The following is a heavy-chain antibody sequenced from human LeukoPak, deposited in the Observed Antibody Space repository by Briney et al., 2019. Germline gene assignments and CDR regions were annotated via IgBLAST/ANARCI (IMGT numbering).Heavy chain of an antibody. Sequence: PGGSLRLSCAASGFTFSSYSMNWVRQAPGKGLEWVSSISSSSSYIYYADSVKGRFTISRDNAKNSLYLQMNSLRAEDTAVYYCAREGAMVRGVIGATKGSPPSPLPIDYWGQGTLVTVSS. V-gene: IGHV3-21*01. J-gene: IGHJ4*02. CDR3: AREGAMVRGVIGATKGSPPSPLPIDY. CDR1: GFTFSSYS. CDR2: ISSSSSYI. D-gene: IGHD3-10*01.